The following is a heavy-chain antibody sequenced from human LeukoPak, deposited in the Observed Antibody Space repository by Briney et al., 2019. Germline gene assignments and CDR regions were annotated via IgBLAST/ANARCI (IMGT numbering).Heavy chain of an antibody. V-gene: IGHV3-23*01. Sequence: GGSLRLSCAASGFTFSSYAMSWVRQAPGKGLEWVSAISGSGGSTYYVDSVKGRFTISRDNSQNTLYLPMNSLTAEDTAVYYCAKEIYWSGGSCNYRGQGALGTVS. CDR3: AKEIYWSGGSCNY. J-gene: IGHJ4*02. CDR1: GFTFSSYA. CDR2: ISGSGGST. D-gene: IGHD2-15*01.